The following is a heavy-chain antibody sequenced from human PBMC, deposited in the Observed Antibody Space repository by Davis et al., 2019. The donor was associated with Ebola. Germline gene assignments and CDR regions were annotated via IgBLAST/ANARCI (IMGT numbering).Heavy chain of an antibody. Sequence: GESLKISCAASGFTFSSYGMHWVRQAPGKGLEWVAVIWYDGSNKYYADPVKGRFTISRDNSKNTLYLQMNSLRAEDTAVYYCARGEKRYTVPTGYFDYWGQGTLVTVSS. CDR2: IWYDGSNK. V-gene: IGHV3-33*01. CDR3: ARGEKRYTVPTGYFDY. J-gene: IGHJ4*02. CDR1: GFTFSSYG. D-gene: IGHD4-17*01.